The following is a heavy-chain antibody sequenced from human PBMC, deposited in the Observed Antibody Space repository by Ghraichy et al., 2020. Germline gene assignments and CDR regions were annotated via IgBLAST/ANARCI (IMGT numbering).Heavy chain of an antibody. CDR2: INHSGST. CDR3: ARGPRRYGGYYFDY. D-gene: IGHD3-10*01. CDR1: GGSFSGYY. Sequence: SETLSLTCAVYGGSFSGYYWSWIRQPPGKGLEWIGEINHSGSTNYNPSLKSRVTISVDTSKNQFSLKLSSVTAADTAVYYCARGPRRYGGYYFDYWGQGILVTVSS. V-gene: IGHV4-34*01. J-gene: IGHJ4*02.